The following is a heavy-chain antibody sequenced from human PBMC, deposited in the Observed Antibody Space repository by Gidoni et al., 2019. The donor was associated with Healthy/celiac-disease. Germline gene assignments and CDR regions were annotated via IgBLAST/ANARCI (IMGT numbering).Heavy chain of an antibody. CDR3: AKDPAAWELLYYFDY. CDR2: ISGSGGST. CDR1: GFTFIRYA. Sequence: EVQLLESGGGLVQPGGSLRLSCAASGFTFIRYAMSWVRQAPGKGLEWVSAISGSGGSTYYADSVKGRFTISRDNSKNTLYLQMNSLRAEDTAVYYCAKDPAAWELLYYFDYWGQGTLVTVSS. V-gene: IGHV3-23*01. J-gene: IGHJ4*02. D-gene: IGHD1-26*01.